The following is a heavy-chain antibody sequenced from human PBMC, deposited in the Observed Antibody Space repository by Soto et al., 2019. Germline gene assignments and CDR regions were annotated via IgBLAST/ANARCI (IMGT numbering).Heavy chain of an antibody. J-gene: IGHJ2*01. CDR1: GFTFISYA. Sequence: EVQLLESGGGLVQPGGSLRLSCAASGFTFISYAMNWVRQAPGKGLQWVSAISGGGDATFYADSVKGRFTISRDNSRNPETLQMNSLGADDTAVYYCARQVPGSTTRPDYWYFDLWGRGTLVTVSS. CDR2: ISGGGDAT. D-gene: IGHD3-10*01. CDR3: ARQVPGSTTRPDYWYFDL. V-gene: IGHV3-23*01.